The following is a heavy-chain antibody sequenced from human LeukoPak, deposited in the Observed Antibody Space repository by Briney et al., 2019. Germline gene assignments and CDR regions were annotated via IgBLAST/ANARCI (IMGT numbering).Heavy chain of an antibody. CDR1: GFTFTSSA. J-gene: IGHJ3*01. Sequence: RTSVKVSCTASGFTFTSSAVQWVRQARGQRLEWIGWIVVGSGNTNYAQMFQERVTITRDMSTSTVYMELSSLRSEDTAVYYCAAEGRPTVVTFRKGAVDLWGQGTMVTVSS. CDR3: AAEGRPTVVTFRKGAVDL. CDR2: IVVGSGNT. V-gene: IGHV1-58*01. D-gene: IGHD4-23*01.